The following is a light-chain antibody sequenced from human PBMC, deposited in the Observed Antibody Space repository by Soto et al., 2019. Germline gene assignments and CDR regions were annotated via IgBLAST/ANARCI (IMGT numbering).Light chain of an antibody. CDR3: SSYAASGAL. CDR2: EVN. Sequence: QSVLTQPPSASGSPGQSVTISCTGTSSDVGGYDYVSWYQHHAGKAPKLIIYEVNKRPSGVPDRFSGSRSGNTASLTVSGLHTEDGADYYCSSYAASGALFGGGTKLTVL. V-gene: IGLV2-8*01. J-gene: IGLJ2*01. CDR1: SSDVGGYDY.